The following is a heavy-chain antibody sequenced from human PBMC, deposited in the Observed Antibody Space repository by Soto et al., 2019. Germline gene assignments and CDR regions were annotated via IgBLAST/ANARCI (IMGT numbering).Heavy chain of an antibody. Sequence: SEALSLTCTVSGGSISSVEYYWSWIRQPPGKGLEWIGYIYYSGSTYYNPSLKSRVTISVDTSKNQFSLKLSSVTAADTAVYYCARVSLGLVINFDYWGQGTLVTVSS. CDR3: ARVSLGLVINFDY. D-gene: IGHD3-3*01. CDR2: IYYSGST. J-gene: IGHJ4*02. CDR1: GGSISSVEYY. V-gene: IGHV4-30-4*01.